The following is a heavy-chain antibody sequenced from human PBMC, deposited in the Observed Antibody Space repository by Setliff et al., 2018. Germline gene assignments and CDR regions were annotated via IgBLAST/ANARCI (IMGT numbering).Heavy chain of an antibody. J-gene: IGHJ4*02. D-gene: IGHD3-22*01. CDR1: GYIFTYYA. CDR3: ARRPYDSSGYSNY. V-gene: IGHV1-3*01. CDR2: INAGNGNT. Sequence: ASVKVSCKASGYIFTYYAIHWVRQAPGQRLEWMGWINAGNGNTKYSQKFQGRVTITRDTSASTAYMELSSLTSEDTAVYYCARRPYDSSGYSNYWGQGTLVTVSS.